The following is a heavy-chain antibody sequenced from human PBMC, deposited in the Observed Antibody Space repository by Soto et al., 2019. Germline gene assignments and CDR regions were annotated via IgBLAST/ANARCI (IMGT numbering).Heavy chain of an antibody. D-gene: IGHD3-22*01. CDR3: ARGGDYYDSSGYSVDY. CDR1: GGTFSSYA. Sequence: QVQLVQSGAEVKKPGSSVKVSCKASGGTFSSYAISWVRQAPGQGLEWVGGIIPIFGTANYAQKFQGRVTITADESTSTAYMELSSLRSEDTAVYYCARGGDYYDSSGYSVDYWGQGTLVTVSS. CDR2: IIPIFGTA. V-gene: IGHV1-69*01. J-gene: IGHJ4*02.